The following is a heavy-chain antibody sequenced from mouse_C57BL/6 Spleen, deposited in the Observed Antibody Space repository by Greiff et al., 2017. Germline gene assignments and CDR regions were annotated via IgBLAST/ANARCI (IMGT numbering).Heavy chain of an antibody. CDR2: IYPGDGDT. J-gene: IGHJ3*01. Sequence: VKLMESGPELVKPGASVKISCKASGYAFSSSWMNWVKQRPGKGLEWIGRIYPGDGDTNYNGKFKGKATLTADKSSSTAYMQLSSLTSEDSAVYCCARDNDSLFAYWGQGTLVTVSA. CDR3: ARDNDSLFAY. D-gene: IGHD2-4*01. V-gene: IGHV1-82*01. CDR1: GYAFSSSW.